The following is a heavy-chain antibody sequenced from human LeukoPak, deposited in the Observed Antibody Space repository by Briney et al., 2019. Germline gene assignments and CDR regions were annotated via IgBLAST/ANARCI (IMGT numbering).Heavy chain of an antibody. Sequence: PSDTLSLTCGVSGGSISSTNWHSWVRQPPGQGLEWIGEISLSGLTNYNPSLKSRVTMSLDKSKNLLSLTLTSVTAADTAVYYCSRESGAFSPFGYWGQGTLVTVTS. CDR1: GGSISSTNW. J-gene: IGHJ4*02. CDR2: ISLSGLT. V-gene: IGHV4-4*02. CDR3: SRESGAFSPFGY. D-gene: IGHD1-26*01.